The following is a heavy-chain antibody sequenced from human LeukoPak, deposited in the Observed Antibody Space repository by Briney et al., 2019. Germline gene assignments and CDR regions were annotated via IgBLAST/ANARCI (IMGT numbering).Heavy chain of an antibody. J-gene: IGHJ6*03. CDR2: IGTRSNPI. V-gene: IGHV3-11*01. D-gene: IGHD3-22*01. CDR3: ASTDSSGYYPPPLYYYYMDV. CDR1: GFSFSDFY. Sequence: GGSLRLSCAASGFSFSDFYMSWIRQAPGMGLEWISYIGTRSNPIYYADSVKGRFTISRDDAKNSLYLQMNSLRAEDTAVYYCASTDSSGYYPPPLYYYYMDVWGKGTTVTVSS.